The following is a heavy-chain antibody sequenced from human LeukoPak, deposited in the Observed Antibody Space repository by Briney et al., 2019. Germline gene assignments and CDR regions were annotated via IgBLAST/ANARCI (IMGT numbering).Heavy chain of an antibody. V-gene: IGHV1-8*03. J-gene: IGHJ5*02. Sequence: ASVKVSCKASGDTFTSYDINWVRQAIGQGLEWMGWMSPNSGNTGYAQKFQGRVTISRNTSISTAYMELSSLRSEDTAVYYCARMERIGSDNWFDPWGQGTLVTVSS. CDR3: ARMERIGSDNWFDP. CDR2: MSPNSGNT. CDR1: GDTFTSYD. D-gene: IGHD1-1*01.